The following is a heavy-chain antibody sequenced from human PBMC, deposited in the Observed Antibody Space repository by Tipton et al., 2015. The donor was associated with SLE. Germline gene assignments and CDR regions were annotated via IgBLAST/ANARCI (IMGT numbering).Heavy chain of an antibody. CDR2: INHSGST. CDR1: GGSFSGYY. Sequence: TLSLTCAVYGGSFSGYYWSWIRQPPGKGLEWIGEINHSGSTNYNPSLKSRVTISVDTSKNQFSLKVTSVTAADTAVYYCARYITIFGVVMVYWGQGTLVTVSS. CDR3: ARYITIFGVVMVY. J-gene: IGHJ4*02. V-gene: IGHV4-34*01. D-gene: IGHD3-3*01.